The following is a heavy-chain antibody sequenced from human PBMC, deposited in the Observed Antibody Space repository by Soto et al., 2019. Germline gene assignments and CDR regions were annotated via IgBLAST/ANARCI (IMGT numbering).Heavy chain of an antibody. D-gene: IGHD6-13*01. CDR3: ARKPVGYSSSYFDY. CDR1: GGSISSSSSY. Sequence: PSETLSLTCTVSGGSISSSSSYWGWIRQPPGKGLEWIGSIYYSGSTYYNPSLKSRVTISVYTSKNQFSLKLSSLTAADTAVYYCARKPVGYSSSYFDYWGQVTLVTVSS. CDR2: IYYSGST. V-gene: IGHV4-39*01. J-gene: IGHJ4*02.